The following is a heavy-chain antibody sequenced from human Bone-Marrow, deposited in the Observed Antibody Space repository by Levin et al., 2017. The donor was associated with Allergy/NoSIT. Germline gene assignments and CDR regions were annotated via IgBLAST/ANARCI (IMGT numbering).Heavy chain of an antibody. V-gene: IGHV3-64*01. CDR1: GFTFSSYA. CDR2: ISSNGGST. D-gene: IGHD3-22*01. J-gene: IGHJ4*02. CDR3: AREGVTMIVVRDRVSGVD. Sequence: PGGSLRLSCAASGFTFSSYAMHWVRQAPGKGLEYVSAISSNGGSTYYANSVKGRFTISRDNSKNTLYLQMGSLRAEDMAVYYCAREGVTMIVVRDRVSGVDWGQGTLVTVSS.